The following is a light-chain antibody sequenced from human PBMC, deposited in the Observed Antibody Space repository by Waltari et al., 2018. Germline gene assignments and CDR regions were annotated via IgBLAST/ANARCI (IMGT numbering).Light chain of an antibody. CDR3: QQRRDWPLT. CDR1: QRVTNY. V-gene: IGKV3-11*01. J-gene: IGKJ4*01. CDR2: DTS. Sequence: CRASQRVTNYLAWYQHKPGQAPRLLIYDTSNRATGIPARFSGSGFGTDFTLTISSLEPEDFAIYYCQQRRDWPLTFGGGTKVEIK.